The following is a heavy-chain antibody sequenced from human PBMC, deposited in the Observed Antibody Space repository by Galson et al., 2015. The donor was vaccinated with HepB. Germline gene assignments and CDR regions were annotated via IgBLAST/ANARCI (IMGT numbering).Heavy chain of an antibody. Sequence: SLRLSCAASGFTFNCCGMQWVRQAPGKGLEWVAVVSSDGGTQFYADSVKGRFTISRDNSKNTLYLQMNSLRVEDTAVYYCAKESEKPQYGAHFDFWGQGILVTVSS. V-gene: IGHV3-30*18. CDR1: GFTFNCCG. CDR3: AKESEKPQYGAHFDF. D-gene: IGHD4/OR15-4a*01. CDR2: VSSDGGTQ. J-gene: IGHJ4*02.